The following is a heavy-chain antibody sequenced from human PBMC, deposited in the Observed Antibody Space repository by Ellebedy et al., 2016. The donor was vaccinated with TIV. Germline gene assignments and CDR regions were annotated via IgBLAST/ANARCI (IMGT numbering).Heavy chain of an antibody. CDR3: ARYDWSREYYDFWSGYYGMDV. J-gene: IGHJ6*02. D-gene: IGHD3-3*01. Sequence: GESLKISCAASGFTFSSYSMNWVRQAPGKGLEWVSYISSSSSTRYYAVSVKGRFTISRDNAKNSLYLQKNSLRAEDTAVYYCARYDWSREYYDFWSGYYGMDVWGQGTTVTVSS. CDR2: ISSSSSTR. CDR1: GFTFSSYS. V-gene: IGHV3-48*01.